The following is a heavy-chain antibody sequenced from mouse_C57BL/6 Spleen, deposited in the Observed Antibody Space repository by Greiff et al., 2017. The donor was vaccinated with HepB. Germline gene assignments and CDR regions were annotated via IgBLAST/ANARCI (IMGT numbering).Heavy chain of an antibody. CDR3: ARGSYYFDY. CDR1: GYAFSSSW. J-gene: IGHJ2*01. Sequence: VQLKESGPELVKPGASVKISCKASGYAFSSSWMNWVKQRPGKGLEWIGRIYPGDGDTNYNGKFKGKATLTADKSSSTAYMQLSSLTSEDSAVYFCARGSYYFDYWGQGTTLTVSS. CDR2: IYPGDGDT. V-gene: IGHV1-82*01.